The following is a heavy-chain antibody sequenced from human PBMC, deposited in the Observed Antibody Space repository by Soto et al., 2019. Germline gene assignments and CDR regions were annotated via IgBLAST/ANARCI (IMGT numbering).Heavy chain of an antibody. CDR2: ISDTGAGT. Sequence: GGSLRLSCAASGFTFSSNGMSWVRQAPGKGLEWVSSISDTGAGTYYADSVKGRFTISRDNSKSTLFLQMSSLRAEDTAVYYCARGWHGYSLDYWGQGTLVTVSS. J-gene: IGHJ4*02. V-gene: IGHV3-23*01. CDR3: ARGWHGYSLDY. D-gene: IGHD2-21*01. CDR1: GFTFSSNG.